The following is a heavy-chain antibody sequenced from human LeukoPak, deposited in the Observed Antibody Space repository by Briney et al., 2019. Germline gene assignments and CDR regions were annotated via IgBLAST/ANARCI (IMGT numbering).Heavy chain of an antibody. J-gene: IGHJ1*01. CDR3: AREGWWIRGYFQH. Sequence: SETLSLTCAVFGGSISSSSWWSWVRQSPGKGLEWIGESDHSGTTNYNPSLKSRVTISVDKSKNQFSLKLNSVTTADTAVYYCAREGWWIRGYFQHWGQGTLVTVSS. V-gene: IGHV4-4*02. CDR1: GGSISSSSW. CDR2: SDHSGTT. D-gene: IGHD2-15*01.